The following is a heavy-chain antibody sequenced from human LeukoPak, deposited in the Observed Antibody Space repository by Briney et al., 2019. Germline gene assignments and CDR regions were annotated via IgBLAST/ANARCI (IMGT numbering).Heavy chain of an antibody. CDR1: GYSFTSYW. V-gene: IGHV5-51*01. CDR2: IYPGDSDT. D-gene: IGHD5-18*01. Sequence: GESLKISCKGSGYSFTSYWSGWVRQMPGKGLGWMGIIYPGDSDTTYSPSFQGQVTISANKSISTAYLQWSSLKASDTAMYYCARHLGMSYGREEDAFDIWGQGTMVTVSS. J-gene: IGHJ3*02. CDR3: ARHLGMSYGREEDAFDI.